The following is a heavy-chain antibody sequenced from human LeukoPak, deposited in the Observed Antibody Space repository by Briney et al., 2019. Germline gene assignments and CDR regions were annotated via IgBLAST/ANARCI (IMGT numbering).Heavy chain of an antibody. J-gene: IGHJ2*01. CDR2: IYYSGST. CDR3: ARTSSSGYYWYFDL. CDR1: GGSLSTYY. V-gene: IGHV4-59*01. Sequence: SETLSLTCTVSGGSLSTYYWSWIRQPPGKGLEWIGYIYYSGSTNYNPSLKRRVTISVDTSKNQFSLKLSSVTAADTAVYYCARTSSSGYYWYFDLWGRGTLVTVSS. D-gene: IGHD3-22*01.